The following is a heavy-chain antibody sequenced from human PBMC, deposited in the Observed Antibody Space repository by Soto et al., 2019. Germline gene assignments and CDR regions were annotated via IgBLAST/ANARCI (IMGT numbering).Heavy chain of an antibody. D-gene: IGHD6-19*01. Sequence: EVQLVESGGGLVKPGGSLRLSCAASGFTFSDYSMNWVRQAPGKGLEWVSFISSSSSYIYYADSMKGRFTISRDNAKNSLSLQINSLRAEDTALYYCARVADNAFDIWGQGTMVTVSS. CDR3: ARVADNAFDI. CDR1: GFTFSDYS. CDR2: ISSSSSYI. V-gene: IGHV3-21*01. J-gene: IGHJ3*02.